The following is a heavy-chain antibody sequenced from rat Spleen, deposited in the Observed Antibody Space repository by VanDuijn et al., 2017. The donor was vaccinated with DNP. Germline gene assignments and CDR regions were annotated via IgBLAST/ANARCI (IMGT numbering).Heavy chain of an antibody. D-gene: IGHD1-11*01. J-gene: IGHJ2*01. CDR3: AADYGGYFDY. CDR1: GLSFSNYD. V-gene: IGHV5-7*01. Sequence: EVQLVESGGGLVQPGRSLKLSCAASGLSFSNYDMAWVRQSPQKGLEWVATITYDGSSTYYRDSVKGRFTISRDNAKSTLYLQMDSLRSEDTATYYCAADYGGYFDYWGQGVMVTVSS. CDR2: ITYDGSST.